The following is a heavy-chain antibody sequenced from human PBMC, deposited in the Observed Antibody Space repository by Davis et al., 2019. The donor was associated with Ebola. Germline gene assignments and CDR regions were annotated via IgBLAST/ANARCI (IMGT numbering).Heavy chain of an antibody. CDR2: INPHNGNT. D-gene: IGHD6-13*01. CDR3: ARDRGFLAAAGNFDY. J-gene: IGHJ4*02. CDR1: GYTFTSYG. Sequence: ASVKVSCKASGYTFTSYGISWVRQAPGQGLEWMGWINPHNGNTNYAQKLQGRVTMTTDTSTSTAYMELRSLRSDDTAVYYCARDRGFLAAAGNFDYWGQGTLVTVSS. V-gene: IGHV1-18*04.